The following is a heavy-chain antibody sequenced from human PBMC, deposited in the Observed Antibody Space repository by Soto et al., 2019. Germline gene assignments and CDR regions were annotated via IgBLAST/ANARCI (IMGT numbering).Heavy chain of an antibody. CDR3: ARRGYCSGGSCYWFDP. Sequence: SVKVSCKASGGTFSSYAISWVLQAPGQGREWMGGIIPIFGTANYAQKFQGRVTITADESTSTAYMELSSLRSEDTAVYYCARRGYCSGGSCYWFDPWGQGXLVTVPS. CDR1: GGTFSSYA. J-gene: IGHJ5*02. V-gene: IGHV1-69*13. CDR2: IIPIFGTA. D-gene: IGHD2-15*01.